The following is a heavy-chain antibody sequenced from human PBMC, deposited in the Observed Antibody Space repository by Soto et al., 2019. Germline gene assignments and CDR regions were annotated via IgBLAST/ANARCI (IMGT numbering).Heavy chain of an antibody. J-gene: IGHJ5*02. CDR1: GFKFGDYA. D-gene: IGHD3-22*01. CDR2: IRNNGYGGTA. Sequence: GGSLRLSCTASGFKFGDYAMTWVRQAPGKGLEWVGFIRNNGYGGTANYAASVKGRFTISRDDSKTIAYLQMNSLKTEDTAVYYCIRGSFGYYGPWGQGTLVTVSS. CDR3: IRGSFGYYGP. V-gene: IGHV3-49*04.